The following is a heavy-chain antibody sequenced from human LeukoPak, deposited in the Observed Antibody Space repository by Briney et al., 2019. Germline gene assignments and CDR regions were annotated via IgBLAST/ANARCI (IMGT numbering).Heavy chain of an antibody. CDR1: GGTFSSYA. J-gene: IGHJ6*04. CDR3: ATSYYDILTGRDYYYYGMDV. V-gene: IGHV1-69*01. Sequence: ASVKVSCKASGGTFSSYAISWVRQAPGQGREWMGGIIPIFGTANYAQKFQGRVTITADESTSTAYMELSSLRSEDTAVYYCATSYYDILTGRDYYYYGMDVWGKGTTVTVSS. D-gene: IGHD3-9*01. CDR2: IIPIFGTA.